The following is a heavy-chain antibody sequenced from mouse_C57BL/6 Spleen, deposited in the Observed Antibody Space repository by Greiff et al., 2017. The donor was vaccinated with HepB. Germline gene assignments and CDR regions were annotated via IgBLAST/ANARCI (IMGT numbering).Heavy chain of an antibody. V-gene: IGHV1-15*01. D-gene: IGHD1-1*02. J-gene: IGHJ3*01. CDR2: IDPETGGT. Sequence: VQLQQSGAELVRPGASVTLSCKASGYTFTDYEMHWVKQTPVHGLEWIGAIDPETGGTAYNQKFKGKAILTADKSSSTAYMELRSLTSEDSAVYYCTRSQVGSWFAYWGQGTLVTVSA. CDR1: GYTFTDYE. CDR3: TRSQVGSWFAY.